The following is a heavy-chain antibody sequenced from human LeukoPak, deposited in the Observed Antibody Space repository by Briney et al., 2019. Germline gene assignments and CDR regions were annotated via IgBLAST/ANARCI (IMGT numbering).Heavy chain of an antibody. Sequence: PSETLSLTCTVSGGSISSGSYYWSWIRQPAGKGLEWIGRIYTSGSTNYNPSLKSRVTISVDTSKNQCSLKLSSVTAADTAVYYCARVLRYCSGGNCYSGGLGYMDVWGKGTTVTISS. CDR1: GGSISSGSYY. D-gene: IGHD2-15*01. CDR2: IYTSGST. J-gene: IGHJ6*03. V-gene: IGHV4-61*02. CDR3: ARVLRYCSGGNCYSGGLGYMDV.